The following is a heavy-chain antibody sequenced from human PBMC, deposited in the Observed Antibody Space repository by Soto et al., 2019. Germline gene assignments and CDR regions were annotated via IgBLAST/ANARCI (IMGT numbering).Heavy chain of an antibody. D-gene: IGHD1-7*01. Sequence: GGSLRLSCAASGFTFSSYAMSWVRQSPGKGLEWVSAISGSGGSTYHADSVKGRFSISRDNAKNTLYLQMNSLRAEDTAAYYCARDLTGTTPSGMDVWGRGTTVTVSS. V-gene: IGHV3-23*01. CDR1: GFTFSSYA. CDR2: ISGSGGST. J-gene: IGHJ6*02. CDR3: ARDLTGTTPSGMDV.